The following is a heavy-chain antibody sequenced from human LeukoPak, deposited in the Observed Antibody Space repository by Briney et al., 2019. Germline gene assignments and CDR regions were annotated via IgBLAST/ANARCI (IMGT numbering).Heavy chain of an antibody. CDR3: ARGLTSGGSYLVDY. J-gene: IGHJ4*02. Sequence: SETLSLTCTVSGASISSHFWTWIRQPPGKGLELIGYIYYTGMTKYNPSLKSRVTISVDTSKNQFSLELSSVTAADTAVYYCARGLTSGGSYLVDYWGQGTLVTVSS. D-gene: IGHD1-26*01. CDR2: IYYTGMT. CDR1: GASISSHF. V-gene: IGHV4-59*11.